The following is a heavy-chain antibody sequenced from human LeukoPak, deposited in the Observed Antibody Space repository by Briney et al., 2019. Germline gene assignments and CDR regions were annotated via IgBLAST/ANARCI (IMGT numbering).Heavy chain of an antibody. Sequence: GGSLRLSCAASGFTFSSYAMSWVRQAPGKGLEWVSAISGSGGNTHYADSVMGRFTISRDNSKSTLYLQMNSLSVEDTAVYHCAKGVGPVLFDYWGQGTLVTVSS. CDR2: ISGSGGNT. CDR1: GFTFSSYA. J-gene: IGHJ4*02. CDR3: AKGVGPVLFDY. D-gene: IGHD2-15*01. V-gene: IGHV3-23*01.